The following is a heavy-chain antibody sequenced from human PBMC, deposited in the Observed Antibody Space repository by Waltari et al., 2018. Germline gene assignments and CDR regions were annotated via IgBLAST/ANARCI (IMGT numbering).Heavy chain of an antibody. J-gene: IGHJ6*02. D-gene: IGHD2-21*02. CDR2: ISWNSGSI. V-gene: IGHV3-9*01. CDR1: GFNFDDYA. CDR3: AKGVVTAPIYYYGMDV. Sequence: EVQLVESGGGLVQPGRSLRLSCAASGFNFDDYALLWVRHAPGKGLVWVSGISWNSGSIGYADSVKGRFTISRDNAKNSLYLQMNSLRAEDTALYYCAKGVVTAPIYYYGMDVWGQGTTVTVSS.